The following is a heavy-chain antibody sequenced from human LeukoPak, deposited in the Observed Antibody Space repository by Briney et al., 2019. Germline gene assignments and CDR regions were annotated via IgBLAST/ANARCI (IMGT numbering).Heavy chain of an antibody. V-gene: IGHV3-9*01. CDR1: GFTFDDYA. Sequence: GRSLRLSCAASGFTFDDYAMHWVRQAPGKGLEWVSGISWNSGSIGYADSVKGRFTISRDNAKNSLYLQMNSLRAEDTALYYCAKDINLITFGGVVHWGQGTLVTVSS. D-gene: IGHD3-16*01. CDR3: AKDINLITFGGVVH. J-gene: IGHJ4*02. CDR2: ISWNSGSI.